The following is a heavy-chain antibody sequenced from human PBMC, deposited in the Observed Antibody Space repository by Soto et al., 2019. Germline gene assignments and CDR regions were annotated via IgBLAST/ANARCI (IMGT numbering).Heavy chain of an antibody. CDR3: AKDLNPGAYYDILTGHNLDY. CDR1: GFTFSSYA. D-gene: IGHD3-9*01. CDR2: ISGSGGST. J-gene: IGHJ4*02. Sequence: EVQLLESGGGLVQPGGSLRLSCAASGFTFSSYAMSWVRQAPGKGLEWVSAISGSGGSTYYADSVKGRFTISRDNSKNTLYLQMNSLRAEDTAVYYCAKDLNPGAYYDILTGHNLDYWGQGTLVTVSS. V-gene: IGHV3-23*01.